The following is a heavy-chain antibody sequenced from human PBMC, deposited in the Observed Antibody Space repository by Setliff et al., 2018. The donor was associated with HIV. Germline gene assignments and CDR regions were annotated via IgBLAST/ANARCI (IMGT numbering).Heavy chain of an antibody. Sequence: SETLSLTCTDSGGSITSGGFYWSWIRQYPQKGLEWIGYIYYSGGTYYDPSLKSRVTMSVDTSKNQFSLKLSSVTAADTAVYYCARGDAMTSLGAFDIWGQGTMVTVSS. D-gene: IGHD2-2*01. CDR2: IYYSGGT. J-gene: IGHJ3*02. V-gene: IGHV4-31*03. CDR3: ARGDAMTSLGAFDI. CDR1: GGSITSGGFY.